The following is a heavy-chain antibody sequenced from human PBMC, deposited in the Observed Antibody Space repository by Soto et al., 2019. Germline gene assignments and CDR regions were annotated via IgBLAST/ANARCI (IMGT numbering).Heavy chain of an antibody. CDR1: GFTFSSYG. J-gene: IGHJ3*02. D-gene: IGHD3-10*01. CDR2: ISYDGSNK. Sequence: GGSLRLSCAASGFTFSSYGMHWVRQAPGKGLEWVAVISYDGSNKYYADSVKGRFTISRDNSKNTLYLQMNSLRAEDTAVYYCAKGRWGSGSYYLDAFDIWGQGTMVTV. CDR3: AKGRWGSGSYYLDAFDI. V-gene: IGHV3-30*18.